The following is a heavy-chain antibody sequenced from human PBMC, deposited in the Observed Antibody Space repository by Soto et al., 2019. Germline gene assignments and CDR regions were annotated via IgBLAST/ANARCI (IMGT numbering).Heavy chain of an antibody. V-gene: IGHV1-18*04. CDR2: ISIHNGNT. Sequence: QAQLLQSGGELKKSGASVKVSCKASGYTFNTYGISWVRQAPGQGLEWMAWISIHNGNTNFAQKFQGRVTLTTDTSTSTANMQMRSLRSDDTAVYYCPRMTTVDNSHYYMDDWGKGTTVNVSS. J-gene: IGHJ6*03. CDR1: GYTFNTYG. D-gene: IGHD4-4*01. CDR3: PRMTTVDNSHYYMDD.